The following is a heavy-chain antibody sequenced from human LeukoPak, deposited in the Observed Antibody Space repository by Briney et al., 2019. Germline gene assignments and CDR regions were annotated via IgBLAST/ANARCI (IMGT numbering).Heavy chain of an antibody. D-gene: IGHD4-17*01. CDR3: ARGPTTVTRAFDY. J-gene: IGHJ4*02. Sequence: PSETLSLTCTVSGDSISSGSYYWSWIRQPAGKGLEWIGRIYTSGSTNYNPSLKSRVTMSVDTSKNQFSLNLNSVTAADTAVYYCARGPTTVTRAFDYWGQGTLVTVSS. CDR2: IYTSGST. CDR1: GDSISSGSYY. V-gene: IGHV4-61*02.